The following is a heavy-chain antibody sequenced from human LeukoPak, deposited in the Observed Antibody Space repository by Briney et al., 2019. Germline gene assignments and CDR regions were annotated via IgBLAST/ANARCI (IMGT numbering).Heavy chain of an antibody. CDR2: INPSGGST. CDR1: GYTFTSYY. Sequence: ASVKVSCKASGYTFTSYYMHWVRQAPGQGLEWMGIINPSGGSTSYAQKFQGRVTMTRDTSTSTAYMELSSLRSEDTAVYYCASLTGELNYYYYGMDVWGQGTTVTVSS. D-gene: IGHD3-10*01. V-gene: IGHV1-46*01. J-gene: IGHJ6*02. CDR3: ASLTGELNYYYYGMDV.